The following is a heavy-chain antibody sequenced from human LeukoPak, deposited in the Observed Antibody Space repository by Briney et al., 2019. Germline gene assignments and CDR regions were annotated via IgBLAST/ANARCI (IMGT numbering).Heavy chain of an antibody. V-gene: IGHV4-34*10. CDR3: ARLIAADPQLDY. J-gene: IGHJ4*02. Sequence: PGGSLRLSCAASGFTVSSNYMSWIRQPPGKGLEWIGYIHQSGDTYQNPSLKSRVTVSSDRSKNEFYLKMSSVTAADTAVYYCARLIAADPQLDYWGQGTLVTVSS. CDR2: IHQSGDT. D-gene: IGHD6-13*01. CDR1: GFTVSSNY.